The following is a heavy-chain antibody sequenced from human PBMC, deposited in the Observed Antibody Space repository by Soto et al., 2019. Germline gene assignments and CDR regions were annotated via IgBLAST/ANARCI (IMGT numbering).Heavy chain of an antibody. D-gene: IGHD6-13*01. J-gene: IGHJ4*02. CDR3: AKDPPKEEGSSWYSGYFDY. V-gene: IGHV3-23*01. CDR2: ISGSGGST. Sequence: PGGSLRLSCAASGFTFSSYAMSWVRQAPGKGLEWVSAISGSGGSTYYADSVKGRFTISRDNSKNTLYLQMNSLKAEDTAVYYCAKDPPKEEGSSWYSGYFDYWGQGTLVTVSS. CDR1: GFTFSSYA.